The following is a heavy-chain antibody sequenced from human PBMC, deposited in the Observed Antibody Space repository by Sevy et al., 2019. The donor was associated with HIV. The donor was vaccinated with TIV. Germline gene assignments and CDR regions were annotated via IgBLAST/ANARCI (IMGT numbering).Heavy chain of an antibody. Sequence: GGSLRLSCAASGFTVSSVYMSWVRQAPGKGLEWVSLIYDAGSTYFADSVEGRFTISRDDSKNTRYLQMKSLRAEETALYFCARESGYSSSPGAFDIWGQGTMVTVSS. CDR2: IYDAGST. V-gene: IGHV3-53*01. CDR3: ARESGYSSSPGAFDI. J-gene: IGHJ3*02. D-gene: IGHD6-19*01. CDR1: GFTVSSVY.